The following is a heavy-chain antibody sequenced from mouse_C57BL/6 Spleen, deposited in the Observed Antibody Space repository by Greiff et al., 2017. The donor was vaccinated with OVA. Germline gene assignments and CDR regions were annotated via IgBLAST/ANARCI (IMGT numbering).Heavy chain of an antibody. Sequence: EVQRVESGPGLVKPSQSLSLTCSVTGYSITSGYYWNWIRQFPGNKLEWMGYISYDGSNNYNPSLKNRISITRDTSKNQFFLKLNSVTTEDTATYYCARGGDYDDYWGQGTTLTVSS. V-gene: IGHV3-6*01. J-gene: IGHJ2*01. CDR3: ARGGDYDDY. D-gene: IGHD2-4*01. CDR1: GYSITSGYY. CDR2: ISYDGSN.